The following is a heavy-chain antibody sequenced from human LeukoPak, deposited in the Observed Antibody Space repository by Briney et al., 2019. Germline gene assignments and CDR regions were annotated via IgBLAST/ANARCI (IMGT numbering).Heavy chain of an antibody. D-gene: IGHD5-18*01. V-gene: IGHV3-48*01. CDR1: GFTFSSYS. Sequence: GGSLRLSCAASGFTFSSYSMNWVRQAPGKGVEWVSYISSSSSTIYYADSVKGRFTISRDNAKNPLYLQMNSLRAEDTAVYYCAREGTAMDFDYWGQGTLVTVSS. CDR2: ISSSSSTI. CDR3: AREGTAMDFDY. J-gene: IGHJ4*02.